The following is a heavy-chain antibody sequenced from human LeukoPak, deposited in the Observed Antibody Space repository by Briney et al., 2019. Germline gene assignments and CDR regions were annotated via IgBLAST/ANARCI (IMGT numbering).Heavy chain of an antibody. D-gene: IGHD3-10*01. Sequence: SVKVSCKASGGTFSSYAISWVRQAPGQGLEWMGGIIPVFGTANYAQKFQGRVTITADESTSTAYMELSSLRSEDTAVYYCARDDTMVRGVHNWGQGTLVTVSS. CDR2: IIPVFGTA. V-gene: IGHV1-69*13. J-gene: IGHJ4*02. CDR1: GGTFSSYA. CDR3: ARDDTMVRGVHN.